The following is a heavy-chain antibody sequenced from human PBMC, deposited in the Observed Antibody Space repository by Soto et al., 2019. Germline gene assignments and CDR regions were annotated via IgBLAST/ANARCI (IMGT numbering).Heavy chain of an antibody. D-gene: IGHD1-20*01. CDR2: ISGSGGST. CDR3: AKDITGVGDY. Sequence: GGSLSLSCAASGFPFSSYAMSWVRQAPGKGLEWVSAISGSGGSTYYADSVKGRFTISRDNSKNTLYLQMNSLRAEDTAVYYCAKDITGVGDYWGQGTLVTVSS. CDR1: GFPFSSYA. J-gene: IGHJ4*02. V-gene: IGHV3-23*01.